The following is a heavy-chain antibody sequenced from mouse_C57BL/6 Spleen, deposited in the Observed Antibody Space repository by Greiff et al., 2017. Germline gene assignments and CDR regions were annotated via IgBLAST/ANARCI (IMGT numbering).Heavy chain of an antibody. CDR3: ARDTTVVPFAY. CDR2: IHPNSGST. Sequence: QVQLQQSGAELVKPGASVKLSCKASGYTFTSYWMHWVKQRPGQGLEWIGMIHPNSGSTNYNEKFKSKATLTVDKSSSTAYMQLSSLTSEDSAVYYCARDTTVVPFAYWGQGTLVTVSA. J-gene: IGHJ3*01. CDR1: GYTFTSYW. V-gene: IGHV1-64*01. D-gene: IGHD1-1*01.